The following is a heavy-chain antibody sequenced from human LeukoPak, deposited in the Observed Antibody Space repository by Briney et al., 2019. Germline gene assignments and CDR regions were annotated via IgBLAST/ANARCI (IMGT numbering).Heavy chain of an antibody. D-gene: IGHD2-15*01. CDR1: GITFSSYG. Sequence: GGSLRLSCAASGITFSSYGMSWVRQAPGKGLEWVSSISSTGGTTYYADSVRGRFTISRDNSKNTLYLQMNSLRAEDTAVYYCARDKVVGATYLDYWGQGTLVTVSS. J-gene: IGHJ4*02. CDR3: ARDKVVGATYLDY. CDR2: ISSTGGTT. V-gene: IGHV3-23*01.